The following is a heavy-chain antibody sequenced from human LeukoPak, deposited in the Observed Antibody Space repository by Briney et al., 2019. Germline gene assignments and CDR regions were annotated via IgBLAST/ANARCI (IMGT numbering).Heavy chain of an antibody. CDR2: INANSGDT. J-gene: IGHJ4*02. V-gene: IGHV1-2*02. D-gene: IGHD3-22*01. CDR1: GYTFTDYY. Sequence: ASVKVSCKASGYTFTDYYMHWVRQAPGQGLEWMGWINANSGDTKYAQKFQGRVTMTRDTSISTAYMELSRLRSDDTAMYYCAREISGYSDYWGQGTLVTVSS. CDR3: AREISGYSDY.